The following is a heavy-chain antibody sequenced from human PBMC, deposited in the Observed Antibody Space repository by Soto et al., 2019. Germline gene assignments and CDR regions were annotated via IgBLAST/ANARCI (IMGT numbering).Heavy chain of an antibody. Sequence: SQTLSLPCAITGDSVSSNSAGWSWVRQSPSRGLEWLGRTYYRSKWYYEYAVSVRGRITINPDTSKNQYSLQLNSVTPEDTAVYFCARGEQYSGRIFDYWCQGTLVTVSS. D-gene: IGHD1-26*01. CDR2: TYYRSKWYY. CDR3: ARGEQYSGRIFDY. J-gene: IGHJ4*01. V-gene: IGHV6-1*01. CDR1: GDSVSSNSAG.